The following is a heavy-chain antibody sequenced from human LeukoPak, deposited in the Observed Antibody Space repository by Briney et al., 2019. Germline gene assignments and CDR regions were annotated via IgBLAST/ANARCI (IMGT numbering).Heavy chain of an antibody. CDR3: ARSHGSGSYYNLNDY. J-gene: IGHJ4*02. V-gene: IGHV4-59*01. Sequence: SETLSLTCTVSGGSISNYYWGWIRQPPGKGLEWIGYIYYSGSTNYNPSLRGRVTISVDTSKNQFSLKLSSVTPADTAVYYCARSHGSGSYYNLNDYWGQGTLVTVSS. D-gene: IGHD3-10*01. CDR1: GGSISNYY. CDR2: IYYSGST.